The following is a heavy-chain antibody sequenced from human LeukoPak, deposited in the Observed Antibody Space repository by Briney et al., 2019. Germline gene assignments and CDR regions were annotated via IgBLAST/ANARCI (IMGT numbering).Heavy chain of an antibody. J-gene: IGHJ3*02. CDR2: ISYDGSNK. Sequence: GGSLRLSCAASGFTFSSYAMHWVRQAPGKGLEWVAVISYDGSNKYYADSVKGRFTIPRDNSKNTLYLQVNSLRAEDTAVYYCARELYYDIGMLPHDAFDIWGQGTMVTVSS. CDR3: ARELYYDIGMLPHDAFDI. CDR1: GFTFSSYA. V-gene: IGHV3-30-3*01. D-gene: IGHD3-9*01.